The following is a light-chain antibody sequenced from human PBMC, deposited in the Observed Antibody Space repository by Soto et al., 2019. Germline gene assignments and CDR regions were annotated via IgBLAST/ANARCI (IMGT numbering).Light chain of an antibody. Sequence: QAVVTQPPSASGTPGQRVTISCSGSSSNIGSYTVNWYQQLPGAAPKLLIYINDQRPSGVPDRFSGSKSGTSASLAISGRQSEDEADYYCAAWDDSLTGVVFGGGTKLTVL. J-gene: IGLJ2*01. CDR3: AAWDDSLTGVV. V-gene: IGLV1-44*01. CDR1: SSNIGSYT. CDR2: IND.